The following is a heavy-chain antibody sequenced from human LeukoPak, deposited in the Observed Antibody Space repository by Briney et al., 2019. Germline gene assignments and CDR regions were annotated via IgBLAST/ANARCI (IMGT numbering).Heavy chain of an antibody. V-gene: IGHV4-39*07. CDR1: GGSISNRDCY. CDR3: ARSPGFGSSWYDY. D-gene: IGHD6-13*01. Sequence: PSETPSLTCTVAGGSISNRDCYWGWIRQPPGKGLEWIGSIFNSGSFNSGATYSNPSLRSRMTISMDTAKNQFSLSLSSVTAADTAVYFCARSPGFGSSWYDYWGQGTLVTVSS. CDR2: IFNSGSFNSGAT. J-gene: IGHJ4*02.